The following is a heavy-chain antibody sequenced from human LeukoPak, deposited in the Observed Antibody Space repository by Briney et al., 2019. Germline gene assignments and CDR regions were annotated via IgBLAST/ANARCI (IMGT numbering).Heavy chain of an antibody. Sequence: GGSLRLSCAASGFTFSSYGMHWVRQAPGKGLEWVSYISSSGNTIYYADSVKGRFTISRDNAKNSLYLQMNSLRGEDTAVYCCARRRGNWGQGTLVTVSS. D-gene: IGHD3-16*01. V-gene: IGHV3-48*04. CDR2: ISSSGNTI. CDR1: GFTFSSYG. CDR3: ARRRGN. J-gene: IGHJ4*02.